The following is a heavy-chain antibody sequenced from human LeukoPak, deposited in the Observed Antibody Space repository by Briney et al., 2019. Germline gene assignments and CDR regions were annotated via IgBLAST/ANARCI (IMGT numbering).Heavy chain of an antibody. CDR2: ISYDGSNK. Sequence: GGSLRLSCAASGFTFSSYALHWVRQAPGKGLEWVAFISYDGSNKYYADSVKGRFTISRDNSKNTLFLQMNSLRAEDTAVYYCAKDLSSGRPYYFDSWGQGTLVTVSS. CDR1: GFTFSSYA. J-gene: IGHJ4*02. CDR3: AKDLSSGRPYYFDS. V-gene: IGHV3-30*04. D-gene: IGHD6-19*01.